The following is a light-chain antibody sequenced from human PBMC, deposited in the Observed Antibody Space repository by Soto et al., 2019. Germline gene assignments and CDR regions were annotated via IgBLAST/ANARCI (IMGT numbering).Light chain of an antibody. J-gene: IGLJ2*01. Sequence: QSVLTQPPSASGTPGQRGTISCSGSSSNIGSNTVNWYQQLPGTAHKLLIYSNNQRPSGVPDRFSGSKSGTSASLAISGLQSEDEADYYCAAWDDSLNGVVFGGGTKLTVL. V-gene: IGLV1-44*01. CDR3: AAWDDSLNGVV. CDR2: SNN. CDR1: SSNIGSNT.